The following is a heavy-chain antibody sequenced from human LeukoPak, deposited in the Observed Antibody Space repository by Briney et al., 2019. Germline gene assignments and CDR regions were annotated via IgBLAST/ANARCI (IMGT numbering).Heavy chain of an antibody. V-gene: IGHV4-59*06. CDR2: IYYSGST. D-gene: IGHD3-22*01. Sequence: PSETLSLTCTVSGGSISSYYWSWIRQPPGKGLEWIGYIYYSGSTYYNPSLKSRVTISVDTSKNQFSLKLSSVTAADTAVYYCARDRGKHYYDSSGYTYNWFDPWGQGTLVTVSS. J-gene: IGHJ5*02. CDR3: ARDRGKHYYDSSGYTYNWFDP. CDR1: GGSISSYY.